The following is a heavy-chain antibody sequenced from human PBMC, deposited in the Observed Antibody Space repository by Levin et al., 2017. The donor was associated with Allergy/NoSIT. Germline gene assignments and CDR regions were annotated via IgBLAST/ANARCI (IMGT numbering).Heavy chain of an antibody. CDR1: GFPFNNYG. V-gene: IGHV3-23*01. CDR3: AKWDTSLWSSAFET. Sequence: PGGSLRLSCAASGFPFNNYGMSWVRQAPGKGLEWVSGISSSGENTYYAECVKGRSTISRDRSKNMIILQLNSLRAEDAAIYYCAKWDTSLWSSAFETWGQGTKVTVSS. CDR2: ISSSGENT. D-gene: IGHD2-2*01. J-gene: IGHJ3*02.